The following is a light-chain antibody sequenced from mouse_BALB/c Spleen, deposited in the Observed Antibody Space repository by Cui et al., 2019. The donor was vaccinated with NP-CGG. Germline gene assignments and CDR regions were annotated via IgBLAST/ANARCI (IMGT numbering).Light chain of an antibody. CDR1: TGAVTTSNY. V-gene: IGLV1*01. J-gene: IGLJ1*01. CDR3: ALWYSNHWV. Sequence: AVETQEWGLTTSRGGTVTLTCRSSTGAVTTSNYANWVQEKPDHLFTGLIGGTNNRAPGVPARFSGFLIGDKAALTITGAQTEDEAIYFCALWYSNHWVFGGGTKLTVL. CDR2: GTN.